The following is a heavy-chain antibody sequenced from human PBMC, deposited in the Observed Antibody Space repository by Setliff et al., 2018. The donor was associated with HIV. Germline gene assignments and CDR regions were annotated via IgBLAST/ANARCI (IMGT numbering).Heavy chain of an antibody. CDR3: AGDYAGSGRPFDY. D-gene: IGHD6-19*01. J-gene: IGHJ4*02. CDR1: GGSITSSNSY. CDR2: FDSSGGT. V-gene: IGHV4-39*07. Sequence: SETLSLTCTVSGGSITSSNSYWGWIRQSPGKGLEWIGRFDSSGGTDYNPSLKSRVTISKDTSKNQLSLKLTSVTAADTAVYFCAGDYAGSGRPFDYWGQGTLVTVSS.